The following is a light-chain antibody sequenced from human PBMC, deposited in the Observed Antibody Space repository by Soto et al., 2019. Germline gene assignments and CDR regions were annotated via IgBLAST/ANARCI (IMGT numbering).Light chain of an antibody. CDR2: DVS. CDR1: SSDVGGYNY. Sequence: QSALTQPASVSGSPGQSITISCTGTSSDVGGYNYVSWYQQHPGKAPKLMIYDVSNRPSGVSNRFSGSKSGNTASLTISGLQAEDEPDYYCSSYTSSSTLSVVFGGGTKLTVL. CDR3: SSYTSSSTLSVV. J-gene: IGLJ2*01. V-gene: IGLV2-14*01.